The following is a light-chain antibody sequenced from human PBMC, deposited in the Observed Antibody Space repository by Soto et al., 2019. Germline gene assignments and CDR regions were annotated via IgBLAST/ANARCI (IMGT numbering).Light chain of an antibody. V-gene: IGKV3-11*01. CDR3: QQSYSTPQT. CDR2: AAS. Sequence: EIVLTQSPATLSLSPGERATLSCRASQSVSSYLAWYQQKPGQAPRLLIYAASSLQSGVPSRFSGSGSGTDFTLTISSLQPEDFATYYCQQSYSTPQTFGQGTKLEIK. CDR1: QSVSSY. J-gene: IGKJ2*01.